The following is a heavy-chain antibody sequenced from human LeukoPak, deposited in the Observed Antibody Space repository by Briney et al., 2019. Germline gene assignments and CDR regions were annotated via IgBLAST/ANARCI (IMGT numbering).Heavy chain of an antibody. Sequence: AGGSLRLSCAASGFTFSSYSMNWVRQAPGKGLEWVSSISSSSSYIYYADSVKGRFTISRDNAKNSLYLQMNSLRAEDTAVYYCARDLFCSSTSCPPNWFDPWGQGTLVTVSS. CDR2: ISSSSSYI. J-gene: IGHJ5*02. D-gene: IGHD2-2*01. CDR3: ARDLFCSSTSCPPNWFDP. V-gene: IGHV3-21*01. CDR1: GFTFSSYS.